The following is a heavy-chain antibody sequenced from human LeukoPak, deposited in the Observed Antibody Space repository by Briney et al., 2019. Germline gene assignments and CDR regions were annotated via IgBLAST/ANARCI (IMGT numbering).Heavy chain of an antibody. CDR1: GLTLRSYA. CDR2: IFPSGGEI. J-gene: IGHJ4*02. CDR3: ATYRQVLLPFES. V-gene: IGHV3-23*01. D-gene: IGHD2-8*02. Sequence: GGSLRLSCAASGLTLRSYAMSWVRQPPGKGLEWVSSIFPSGGEIHYADSVRGRFTISRDNSKSTLSLQMNSLRVEDTAIYYCATYRQVLLPFESWGQGTLVTVSS.